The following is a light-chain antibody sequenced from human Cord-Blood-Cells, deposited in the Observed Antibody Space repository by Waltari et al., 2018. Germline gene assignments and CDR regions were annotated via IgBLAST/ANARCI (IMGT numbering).Light chain of an antibody. CDR1: SRDVGRYHL. CDR3: CSYAGSSTL. CDR2: EGS. Sequence: QSALTQPASVSGSPGQSITISCTGTSRDVGRYHLVSWYQQPPGKAPKLMIYEGSKRPSGVSNRFSGSKSGNTASLTISRLQAEDEADYYCCSYAGSSTLFGGGTKLTVL. V-gene: IGLV2-23*01. J-gene: IGLJ3*02.